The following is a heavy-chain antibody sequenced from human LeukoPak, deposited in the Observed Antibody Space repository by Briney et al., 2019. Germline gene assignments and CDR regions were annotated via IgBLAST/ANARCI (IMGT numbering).Heavy chain of an antibody. Sequence: GGSLRLSCAASGFTFSSYWMSWVRQAPGKGLEWVANIKQGGSEKYYVDSVKGRFTISRDNAKNSLYLQMNSLRAEDTAVYYCVTHSDGFGEFFDSWGQGTLVTVSS. CDR3: VTHSDGFGEFFDS. CDR1: GFTFSSYW. D-gene: IGHD3-10*01. J-gene: IGHJ4*02. V-gene: IGHV3-7*01. CDR2: IKQGGSEK.